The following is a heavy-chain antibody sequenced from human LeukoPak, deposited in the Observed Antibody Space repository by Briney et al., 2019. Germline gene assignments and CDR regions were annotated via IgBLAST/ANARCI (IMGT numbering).Heavy chain of an antibody. CDR2: IYYSGST. V-gene: IGHV4-59*01. J-gene: IGHJ4*02. CDR1: GGSISSYY. CDR3: ARLVSTTAYYFDY. Sequence: PSETLSLTCTVSGGSISSYYWSWIRQPPGKGLEWIGYIYYSGSTNYNPSLKSRVTIPVDTSKNQFSLKLSSVTAADTAVYYCARLVSTTAYYFDYWGQGTLVTVSS. D-gene: IGHD4-17*01.